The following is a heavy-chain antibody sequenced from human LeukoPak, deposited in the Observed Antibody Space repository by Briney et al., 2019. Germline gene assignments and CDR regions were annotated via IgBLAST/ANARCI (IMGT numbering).Heavy chain of an antibody. V-gene: IGHV4-38-2*01. D-gene: IGHD1-20*01. CDR3: ARVTGTTYGVDY. J-gene: IGHJ4*02. CDR2: IYHSGST. Sequence: SETLSLTCDVSGYSISSGYYWGWIRQPPGKGLEWIGSIYHSGSTYYNPSLKSRVTISVDTSKNQFSLKLSSVTAADTAVYYCARVTGTTYGVDYWGQGTLVTVSS. CDR1: GYSISSGYY.